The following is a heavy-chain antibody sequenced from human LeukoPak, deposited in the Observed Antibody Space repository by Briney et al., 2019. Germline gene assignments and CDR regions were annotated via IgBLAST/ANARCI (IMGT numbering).Heavy chain of an antibody. CDR1: GGSISSSNYY. CDR3: ARAYDYVWGSYRYFDY. V-gene: IGHV4-39*07. J-gene: IGHJ4*02. D-gene: IGHD3-16*02. CDR2: INHSGST. Sequence: SETLSLTCTVSGGSISSSNYYWSWIRQPPGKGLEWIGEINHSGSTNYNPSLKSRVTISVDTSKNQFSLKLSSVTAADTAVYYCARAYDYVWGSYRYFDYWGQGTLVTVSS.